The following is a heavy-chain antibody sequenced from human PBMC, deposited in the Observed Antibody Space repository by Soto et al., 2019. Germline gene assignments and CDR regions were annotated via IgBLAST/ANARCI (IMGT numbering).Heavy chain of an antibody. D-gene: IGHD4-4*01. J-gene: IGHJ6*03. CDR2: IGTAGDT. Sequence: GGSLRLSCAASGFTFSSYDMHWVRQATGKGLEWVSAIGTAGDTYYPGSVKGRFTISRENAKNSLYLQMNSLRAGDTAVYYCARYSYYYYMDVWGKGTTVTVSS. CDR1: GFTFSSYD. V-gene: IGHV3-13*01. CDR3: ARYSYYYYMDV.